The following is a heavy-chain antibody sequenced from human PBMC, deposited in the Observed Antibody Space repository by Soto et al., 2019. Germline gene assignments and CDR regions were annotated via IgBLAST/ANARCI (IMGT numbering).Heavy chain of an antibody. V-gene: IGHV4-34*01. D-gene: IGHD2-2*03. Sequence: LSLTCAVYDGSFSGYDWSWSRQPPGKGLEWIGEINHSGSTNYNPSLKSRVTISVDTSKNQFSLKLSSVTAADTAVYYCAREAGYCSSTSCLNYYYYYYMDVWGKGTTVTVSS. CDR3: AREAGYCSSTSCLNYYYYYYMDV. J-gene: IGHJ6*03. CDR2: INHSGST. CDR1: DGSFSGYD.